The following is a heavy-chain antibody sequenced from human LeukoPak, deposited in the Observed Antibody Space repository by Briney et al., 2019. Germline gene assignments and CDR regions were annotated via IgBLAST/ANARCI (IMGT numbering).Heavy chain of an antibody. V-gene: IGHV1-18*01. J-gene: IGHJ5*02. CDR3: ARTDYDYVWGSPQPVS. Sequence: ASVKVSCKASGYTFTSYGISWVRQAPGQGLEWMGWISAYNGNTNYAQKLQGRVTMTTDTSTSTAYMELRSLRSDDTAVYYCARTDYDYVWGSPQPVSWGQGTLVTVSS. CDR2: ISAYNGNT. D-gene: IGHD3-16*01. CDR1: GYTFTSYG.